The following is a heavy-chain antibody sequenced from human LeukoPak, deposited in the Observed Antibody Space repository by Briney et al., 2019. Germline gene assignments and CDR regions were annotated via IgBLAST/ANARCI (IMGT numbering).Heavy chain of an antibody. Sequence: PGGSLRLSCAASGFTFSSYWMSWVRQAPGKGLEWVANIKQDGSEKYYVDSVRGRFTSSRDNAKNTLYLQMNSLRAEDTAVYCARVGAALDYWGQGTLVTVSS. CDR1: GFTFSSYW. D-gene: IGHD2-15*01. CDR2: IKQDGSEK. CDR3: RVGAALDY. V-gene: IGHV3-7*01. J-gene: IGHJ4*02.